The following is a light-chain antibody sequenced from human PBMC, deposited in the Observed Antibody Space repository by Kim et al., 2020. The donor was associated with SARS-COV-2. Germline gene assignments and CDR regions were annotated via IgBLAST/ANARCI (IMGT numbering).Light chain of an antibody. Sequence: VAWGQTVRITSQGDSLRSYYTTWYQQKPGQAPILVIYGKNNRPSGIPDRFSGSSSGNTASLTITGTQAGDEADYYCNSRDSNDNVVFGGGTKLTVL. CDR1: SLRSYY. CDR2: GKN. CDR3: NSRDSNDNVV. J-gene: IGLJ2*01. V-gene: IGLV3-19*01.